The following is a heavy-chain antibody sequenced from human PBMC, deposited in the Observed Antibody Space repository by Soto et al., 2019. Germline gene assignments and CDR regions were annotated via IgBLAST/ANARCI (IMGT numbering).Heavy chain of an antibody. V-gene: IGHV1-46*01. D-gene: IGHD6-13*01. CDR2: INPSGGST. CDR1: GYTFTSYY. Sequence: ASVKVSCKASGYTFTSYYMHWVRQAPGQGLEWMGIINPSGGSTSYAQKFQGRITMTRDTSTSTVYMELSSLRSEDTAAYYCARDLSDWYSSSWYGEYYYYYGMDVWGQGTTVTVSS. J-gene: IGHJ6*02. CDR3: ARDLSDWYSSSWYGEYYYYYGMDV.